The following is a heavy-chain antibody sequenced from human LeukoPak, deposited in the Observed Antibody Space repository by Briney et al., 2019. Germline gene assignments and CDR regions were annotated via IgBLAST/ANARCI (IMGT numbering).Heavy chain of an antibody. Sequence: PSETLSLTCTVSGGSITGYYWTWIRQPPGKGLEWIGYIYYSGSTNYNPSLKSRVTISVDTSKNQFSLKLSSVTAADTAVYYCARTSRPPVTTSGFDIWGQGTMVTVSS. D-gene: IGHD4-17*01. CDR1: GGSITGYY. J-gene: IGHJ3*02. V-gene: IGHV4-59*01. CDR2: IYYSGST. CDR3: ARTSRPPVTTSGFDI.